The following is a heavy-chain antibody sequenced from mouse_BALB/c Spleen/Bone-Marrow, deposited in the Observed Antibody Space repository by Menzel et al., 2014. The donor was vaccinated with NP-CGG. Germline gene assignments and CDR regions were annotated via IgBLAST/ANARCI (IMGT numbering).Heavy chain of an antibody. Sequence: EVKLVESGGGIVQSGGSRKLSCAASGFTFSNFGIHWLRRAPEKGLEWVAYISSGSTSIYYADTVKGRFTVSRDNPKNARFLRMGSVGCEGSGVYCCAGNWYYFDYWGQGTALTVSS. CDR3: AGNWYYFDY. D-gene: IGHD4-1*01. J-gene: IGHJ2*01. CDR2: ISSGSTSI. CDR1: GFTFSNFG. V-gene: IGHV5-17*02.